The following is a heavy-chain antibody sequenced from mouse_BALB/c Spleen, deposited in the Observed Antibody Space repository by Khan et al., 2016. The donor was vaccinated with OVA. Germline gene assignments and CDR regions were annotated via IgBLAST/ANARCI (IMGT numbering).Heavy chain of an antibody. CDR2: ISYSGST. Sequence: EVQLQESGPDLVKPSQSLSLTCTVTGYSITSGYGWNWIRQFPGNKLEWMGYISYSGSTNYNPSLKSRISITRDTSKNQFFLQLNSLTTEDTATYYCARTARIKYWGQGTTLTVSS. CDR3: ARTARIKY. CDR1: GYSITSGYG. D-gene: IGHD1-2*01. J-gene: IGHJ2*01. V-gene: IGHV3-1*02.